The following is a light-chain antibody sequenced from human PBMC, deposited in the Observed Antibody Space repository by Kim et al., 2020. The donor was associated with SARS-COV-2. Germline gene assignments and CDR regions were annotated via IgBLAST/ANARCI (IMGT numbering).Light chain of an antibody. Sequence: QRFTISCSGPSSDIGSGYDVHWYQQLPRTAPKLLIYADPTRPSGVPDRFSGSTSGTSASLAITGLQPEDETDYYCQTFANRLSAWVFGGGTQLTVL. CDR2: ADP. V-gene: IGLV1-40*01. J-gene: IGLJ3*02. CDR1: SSDIGSGYD. CDR3: QTFANRLSAWV.